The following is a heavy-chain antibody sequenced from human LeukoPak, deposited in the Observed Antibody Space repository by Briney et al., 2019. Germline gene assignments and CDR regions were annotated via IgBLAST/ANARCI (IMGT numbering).Heavy chain of an antibody. V-gene: IGHV5-51*01. CDR1: GYSFTSYW. CDR2: IYPGDSDT. J-gene: IGHJ4*02. CDR3: ARRPYCYGSGSYPYYFDY. Sequence: GESLKISCKGSGYSFTSYWIGWVRQMPGKGLEWMGIIYPGDSDTRYSPSFQGQVTISADKSISTAYLQWSSLKASDTAMYYCARRPYCYGSGSYPYYFDYWGQGTLVTVSS. D-gene: IGHD3-10*01.